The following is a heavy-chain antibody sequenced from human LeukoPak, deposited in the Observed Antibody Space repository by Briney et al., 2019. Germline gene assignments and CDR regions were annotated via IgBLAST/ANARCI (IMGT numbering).Heavy chain of an antibody. Sequence: GGSLRLSCAASGFTFSSYEMNWVRQAPGKGLEWVSYISSSGSTIYYADSVQGRFTISRDNAKNSLYLQMSSLRAEDTAVYYCARDHLGGYRWGQGTLVTVSS. D-gene: IGHD3-16*01. CDR2: ISSSGSTI. J-gene: IGHJ4*02. V-gene: IGHV3-48*03. CDR1: GFTFSSYE. CDR3: ARDHLGGYR.